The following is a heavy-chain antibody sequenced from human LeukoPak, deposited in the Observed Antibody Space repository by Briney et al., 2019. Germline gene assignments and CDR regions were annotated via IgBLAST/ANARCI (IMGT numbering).Heavy chain of an antibody. D-gene: IGHD7-27*01. CDR3: ARDALRNRHWGAWFDP. Sequence: ASVKVSSKPSGYTFTGYYMHLVPQAPGQGLEWMGWINPNSGGTNYAQKFQGRVTMTRDTSISTAYMELSRLRSDDTAVYYCARDALRNRHWGAWFDPWGQGTLVTVSS. V-gene: IGHV1-2*02. CDR1: GYTFTGYY. CDR2: INPNSGGT. J-gene: IGHJ5*02.